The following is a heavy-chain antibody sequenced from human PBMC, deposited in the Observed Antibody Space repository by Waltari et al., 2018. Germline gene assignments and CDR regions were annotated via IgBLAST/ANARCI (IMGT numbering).Heavy chain of an antibody. V-gene: IGHV3-23*01. Sequence: FNNYVMNWVRQAPGKGLEWVSSISDGGGIINYADSLKGRFTISRDNSKNTLYLQMNSLRAEDTAVYYCARGSGVDYWGQGTLVTISS. CDR3: ARGSGVDY. CDR1: FNNYV. J-gene: IGHJ4*02. CDR2: ISDGGGII. D-gene: IGHD7-27*01.